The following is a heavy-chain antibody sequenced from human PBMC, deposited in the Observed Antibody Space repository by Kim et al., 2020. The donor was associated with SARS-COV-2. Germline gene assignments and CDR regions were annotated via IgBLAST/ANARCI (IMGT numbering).Heavy chain of an antibody. CDR2: ISSSSSYI. CDR1: GFTFSSYS. J-gene: IGHJ3*02. D-gene: IGHD1-1*01. V-gene: IGHV3-21*01. CDR3: ARDLNWNDESGAFDI. Sequence: GGSLRLSCAASGFTFSSYSMNWVRQAPGKGLEWVSSISSSSSYIYYADSVKGRFTISRDNAKNSPYLQMNSLRAEDTAVYYCARDLNWNDESGAFDIWGQGTMVTVSS.